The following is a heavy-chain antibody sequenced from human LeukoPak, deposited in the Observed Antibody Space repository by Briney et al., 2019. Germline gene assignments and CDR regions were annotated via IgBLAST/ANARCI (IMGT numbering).Heavy chain of an antibody. CDR2: INPNSGGT. CDR3: GRGGNIAIPSDARLGTFDI. D-gene: IGHD6-13*01. V-gene: IGHV1-2*02. CDR1: GYTFTGYY. Sequence: ASVKVSCKPSGYTFTGYYTHWVRQAPGLGLEWMGWINPNSGGTNYAQKFQGRVTMTRDTSISTAYMELSRLTSDDTAVYYCGRGGNIAIPSDARLGTFDIWGQGTMVTASS. J-gene: IGHJ3*02.